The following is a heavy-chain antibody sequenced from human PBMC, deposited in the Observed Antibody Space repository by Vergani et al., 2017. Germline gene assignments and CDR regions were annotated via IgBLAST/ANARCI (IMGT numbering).Heavy chain of an antibody. D-gene: IGHD5/OR15-5a*01. V-gene: IGHV3-33*06. CDR3: VKREVYDSYDY. CDR2: IWYDGSNK. Sequence: QVQLVESGGGVVQPGRSLRLSCAASGFTFSSYGMHWVRQAPGKGLEWVAVIWYDGSNKYYADSVKGRFTISRDNSKNTLYLQMNSLRAEDTAVYYCVKREVYDSYDYWGQGTLVTVSS. J-gene: IGHJ4*02. CDR1: GFTFSSYG.